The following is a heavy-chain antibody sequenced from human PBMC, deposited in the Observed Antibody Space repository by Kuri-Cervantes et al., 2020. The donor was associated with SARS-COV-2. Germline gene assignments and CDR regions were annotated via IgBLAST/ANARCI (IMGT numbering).Heavy chain of an antibody. CDR3: ARELTGDMLADY. J-gene: IGHJ4*02. D-gene: IGHD7-27*01. V-gene: IGHV4-59*11. Sequence: SETLSLTCTVSGGSISSHYWSWIRQPPGKGLEWIGYIYYSGSTNYNPSLKSRVTISVDTSKNQFSLKLSSVTAADTAMYYCARELTGDMLADYWGQGTLVTVSS. CDR1: GGSISSHY. CDR2: IYYSGST.